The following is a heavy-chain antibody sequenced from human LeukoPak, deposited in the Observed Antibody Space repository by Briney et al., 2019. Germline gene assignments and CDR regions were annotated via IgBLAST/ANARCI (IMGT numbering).Heavy chain of an antibody. J-gene: IGHJ5*02. CDR1: GYTFTGYY. Sequence: ASVKVSCKASGYTFTGYYMHWVRQAPGQGLEWMGWINLNSGGTNYAQKFQGWVTMTRDTSISTAYMELSRLRSDDTAVYYCARAARSGSWFDPWGQGTLVTVSS. D-gene: IGHD6-25*01. CDR2: INLNSGGT. CDR3: ARAARSGSWFDP. V-gene: IGHV1-2*04.